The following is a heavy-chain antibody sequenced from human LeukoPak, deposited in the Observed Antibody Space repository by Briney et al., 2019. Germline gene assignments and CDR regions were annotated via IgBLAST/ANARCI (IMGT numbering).Heavy chain of an antibody. CDR2: INAGNGNT. CDR3: ARGDQPRGFDP. Sequence: RASVKVSCKASGYTFTSYAMHWVRQAPGQRLEWMGWINAGNGNTKYSQKFQGRVTMTRNTSISTAYMELSSLRSEDTAVYYCARGDQPRGFDPWGQGTLVTVSS. V-gene: IGHV1-3*01. J-gene: IGHJ5*02. D-gene: IGHD5-24*01. CDR1: GYTFTSYA.